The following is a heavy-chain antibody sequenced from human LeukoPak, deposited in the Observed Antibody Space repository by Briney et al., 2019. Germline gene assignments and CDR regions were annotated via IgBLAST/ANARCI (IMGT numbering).Heavy chain of an antibody. CDR1: GGTFSSYA. J-gene: IGHJ3*02. CDR3: AIGLPGGAVTAFDI. D-gene: IGHD4-17*01. V-gene: IGHV1-69*13. CDR2: IIPIFGTA. Sequence: ASVTVSCKASGGTFSSYAISWVRQAPGQGLEWMGGIIPIFGTANYAQKFQGRVTITADESTSTAYMELSSLRSEDTAVYYCAIGLPGGAVTAFDIWGQGTMVTVSS.